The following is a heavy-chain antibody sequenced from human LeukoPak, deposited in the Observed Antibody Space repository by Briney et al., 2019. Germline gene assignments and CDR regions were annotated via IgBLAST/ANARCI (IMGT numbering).Heavy chain of an antibody. CDR1: GGSINDYY. CDR3: ARGLQRYYYYFLDV. V-gene: IGHV4-59*01. D-gene: IGHD4-11*01. CDR2: IYYTGIT. J-gene: IGHJ6*04. Sequence: SETLSLTCAVSGGSINDYYWSWIRQPPGKGLEWIGFIYYTGITNSNPSLRSRVTISVDTSKNQLSLNLTSVTAADTAVYYCARGLQRYYYYFLDVWGTGTTVTVSS.